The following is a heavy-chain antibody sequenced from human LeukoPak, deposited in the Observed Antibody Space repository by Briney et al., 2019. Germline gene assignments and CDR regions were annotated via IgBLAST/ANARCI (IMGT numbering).Heavy chain of an antibody. V-gene: IGHV4-59*12. D-gene: IGHD6-13*01. Sequence: SETLSLTCTVSGGSISSYYWSWIRQPPGKGLEWIGSIYYSGSTYYKPSLKSRVTISLDTSKNQFSLKLSSVTAADTAVYYCARAYSPPQWSPFDYWGQGTLVTVSS. J-gene: IGHJ4*02. CDR2: IYYSGST. CDR1: GGSISSYY. CDR3: ARAYSPPQWSPFDY.